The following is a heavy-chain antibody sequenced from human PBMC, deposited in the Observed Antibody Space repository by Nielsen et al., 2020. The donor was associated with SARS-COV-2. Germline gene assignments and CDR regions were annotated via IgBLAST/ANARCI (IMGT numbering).Heavy chain of an antibody. J-gene: IGHJ4*02. D-gene: IGHD3-10*01. V-gene: IGHV3-33*01. CDR3: ARRITMVRGVGLDY. Sequence: GGSLRLSCATFGFTFKAYAMHWVRQAPGKGLEWVAGIWYDGSDKQYSDSVKGRFTIARDTSKDTLYLEMNTVRVEDTAVYYCARRITMVRGVGLDYWGQGTLVTVSS. CDR1: GFTFKAYA. CDR2: IWYDGSDK.